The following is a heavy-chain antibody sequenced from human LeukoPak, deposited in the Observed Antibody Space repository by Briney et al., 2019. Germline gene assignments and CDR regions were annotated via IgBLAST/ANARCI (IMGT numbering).Heavy chain of an antibody. Sequence: SETLSLTCTVSGGSISSSSDYWGWIREPPGKGLEWIGSIDYSGSTYYNPSLKSRATISVDTSTNQFPLKLSSVTAADTAVYYCAREGGGDWGEERGWFDPWGQGTLVTVSS. CDR1: GGSISSSSDY. D-gene: IGHD2-21*02. CDR3: AREGGGDWGEERGWFDP. CDR2: IDYSGST. V-gene: IGHV4-39*06. J-gene: IGHJ5*02.